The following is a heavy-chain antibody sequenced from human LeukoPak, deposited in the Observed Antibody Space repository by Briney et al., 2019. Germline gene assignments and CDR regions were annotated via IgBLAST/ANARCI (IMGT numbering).Heavy chain of an antibody. Sequence: PSESLSLTCAVSGGSFSRPFWSWIRQTPGKGLEWVGEIDHSGRTDYNPSLEGRVTMSVNTSKNQFSLRLTSVTAADTAVYFCARAKRRINLARGVFGSHFDSWGQGTLVSVSS. V-gene: IGHV4-34*01. J-gene: IGHJ5*01. CDR1: GGSFSRPF. D-gene: IGHD3-10*01. CDR3: ARAKRRINLARGVFGSHFDS. CDR2: IDHSGRT.